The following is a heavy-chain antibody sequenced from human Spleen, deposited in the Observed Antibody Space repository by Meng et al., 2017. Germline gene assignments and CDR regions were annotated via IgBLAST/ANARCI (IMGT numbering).Heavy chain of an antibody. CDR2: FVSNADT. CDR3: ARGTPGRSYSDY. Sequence: QAQPLQSGAEVKKPGASVWISCKASGYTSASYGISWFRQAPGQGLEWMGWFVSNADTYPAQKFQGRVTMTRDTHTSTDFMELRSLRFDDTAVYYCARGTPGRSYSDYWGQGTLVTVSS. CDR1: GYTSASYG. D-gene: IGHD3-10*01. V-gene: IGHV1-18*01. J-gene: IGHJ4*02.